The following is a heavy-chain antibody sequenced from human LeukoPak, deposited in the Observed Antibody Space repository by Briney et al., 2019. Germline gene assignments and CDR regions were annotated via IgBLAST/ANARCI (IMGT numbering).Heavy chain of an antibody. V-gene: IGHV4-31*03. CDR1: GGSISSGGCY. CDR3: ARSHYDFWSGYWAHFDY. D-gene: IGHD3-3*01. CDR2: IYYSGST. J-gene: IGHJ4*02. Sequence: SETLSLTCTVSGGSISSGGCYWSWIRQHPGKGLEWIGYIYYSGSTYYNPSLKSRVTISVDTSKNQFSLKLSSVTAADTAVYYCARSHYDFWSGYWAHFDYWGQGTLVTVSS.